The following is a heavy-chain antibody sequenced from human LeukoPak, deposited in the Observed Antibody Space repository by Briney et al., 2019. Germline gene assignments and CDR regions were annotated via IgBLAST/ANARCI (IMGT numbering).Heavy chain of an antibody. V-gene: IGHV4-61*02. CDR1: GGSISSGSYY. Sequence: TSQTLSLTCTVSGGSISSGSYYWSWIRQPAGKGLEWIGRIYTSGSTNYNPSLKSRVTISVDTSKNQFSLKLSSVTAADTAVYYCARDGLLFDYWGQGTLVTVSS. J-gene: IGHJ4*02. CDR3: ARDGLLFDY. CDR2: IYTSGST. D-gene: IGHD2-15*01.